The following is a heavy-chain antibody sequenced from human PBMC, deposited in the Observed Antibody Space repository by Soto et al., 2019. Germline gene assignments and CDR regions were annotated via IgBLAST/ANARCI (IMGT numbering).Heavy chain of an antibody. CDR3: AREGGYSSGFRPLYYYYGMDV. V-gene: IGHV5-51*01. Sequence: WIRQHPGKGLEWIGIIYPGDSDTRYSPSFEGQVTISADKSNSTAYLQWSSLRAEDTAVYYCAREGGYSSGFRPLYYYYGMDVWGQGTTVTVSS. J-gene: IGHJ6*02. D-gene: IGHD6-19*01. CDR2: IYPGDSDT.